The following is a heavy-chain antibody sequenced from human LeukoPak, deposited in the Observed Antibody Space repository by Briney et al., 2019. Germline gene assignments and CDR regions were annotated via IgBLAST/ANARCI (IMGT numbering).Heavy chain of an antibody. CDR1: GGSISNGGYS. J-gene: IGHJ5*02. Sequence: SETLSLTCAVSGGSISNGGYSWSWIRQPPGKGLEWIGYIYHSGSTYYNPSLKSRATISVDRSKNQFSLKLSSVTAADTAVYYCAREKLGESRWFDPCGQGTLVTVSS. V-gene: IGHV4-30-2*01. D-gene: IGHD3-10*01. CDR2: IYHSGST. CDR3: AREKLGESRWFDP.